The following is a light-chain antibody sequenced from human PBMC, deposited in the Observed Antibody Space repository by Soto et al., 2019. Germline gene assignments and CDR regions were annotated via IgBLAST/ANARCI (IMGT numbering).Light chain of an antibody. Sequence: QSALTQPASVPGSLGQSISISCTEDSSDLTYNSVSWYQHHPHKAPKLIIYDVSYRPSGVSTRFSGSQSAGSASLTISGLQAEDEADYYCSSSTPTRGLVFGSGTKVTVL. CDR3: SSSTPTRGLV. J-gene: IGLJ1*01. CDR2: DVS. CDR1: SSDLTYNS. V-gene: IGLV2-14*01.